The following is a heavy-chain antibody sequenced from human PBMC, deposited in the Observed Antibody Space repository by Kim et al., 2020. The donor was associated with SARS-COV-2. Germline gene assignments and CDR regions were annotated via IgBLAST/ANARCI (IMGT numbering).Heavy chain of an antibody. Sequence: SVKVSCKASGGTFSSYAISWVLQAPGQGLEWMGGIIPIFGTANYAQKFQGRVTITADESTSTAYMELSSLRSEDTAVYYCARVAPGNTGSYAFDYWGQGTLVTVSS. V-gene: IGHV1-69*13. J-gene: IGHJ4*02. CDR1: GGTFSSYA. CDR2: IIPIFGTA. D-gene: IGHD1-26*01. CDR3: ARVAPGNTGSYAFDY.